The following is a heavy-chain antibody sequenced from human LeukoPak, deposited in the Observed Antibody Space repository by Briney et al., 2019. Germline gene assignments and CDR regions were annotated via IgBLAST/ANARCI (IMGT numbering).Heavy chain of an antibody. J-gene: IGHJ6*02. CDR2: ISWDSGSI. D-gene: IGHD2-15*01. Sequence: SGGSLRLSCTASGFIFDDYAMHWVRQAPEKGLEWVSGISWDSGSIAYADSVKGRFTVSRDNAKNSLYLQMNSLRPEDTALYYCAKDSVVVAANYYYGMDVWGQGTTVTVSS. CDR1: GFIFDDYA. V-gene: IGHV3-9*01. CDR3: AKDSVVVAANYYYGMDV.